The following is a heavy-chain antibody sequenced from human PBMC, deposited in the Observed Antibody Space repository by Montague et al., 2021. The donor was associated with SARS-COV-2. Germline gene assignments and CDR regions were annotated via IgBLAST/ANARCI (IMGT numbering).Heavy chain of an antibody. CDR3: ASEDAGDWYFDL. Sequence: SETLSLTCTVSGGSISSSSYYWGWIRQPPGKGPEWIGSIYYSGTTFYNPSLRIRVTMSVDTSKNQFSLRLSSVTAADTAVFYCASEDAGDWYFDLWGRGTLVTVSS. CDR2: IYYSGTT. V-gene: IGHV4-39*01. D-gene: IGHD1-1*01. CDR1: GGSISSSSYY. J-gene: IGHJ2*01.